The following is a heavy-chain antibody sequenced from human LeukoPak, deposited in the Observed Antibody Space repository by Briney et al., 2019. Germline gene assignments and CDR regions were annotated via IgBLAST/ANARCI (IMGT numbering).Heavy chain of an antibody. Sequence: KTSETLSLTCTVSGGSISSYYWSWIRQPPGKGLEWIGYIYYSGSTNYNPSLESRVTISVDTSKNQFSLKLSSVTAADTAVYYCARTTEAHSWRTRYYDYYMDVWGKGTTVTVSS. V-gene: IGHV4-59*01. D-gene: IGHD6-13*01. CDR3: ARTTEAHSWRTRYYDYYMDV. J-gene: IGHJ6*03. CDR1: GGSISSYY. CDR2: IYYSGST.